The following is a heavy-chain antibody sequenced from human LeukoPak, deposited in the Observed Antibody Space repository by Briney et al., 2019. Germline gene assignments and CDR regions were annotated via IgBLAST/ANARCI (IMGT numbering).Heavy chain of an antibody. Sequence: GGSLRLSCAASGFTFSSYGMHWVRQAPGKGLEWVAVISYDGSNKYYADSVKGRFTISRDNSKNTLYLQMNSLRAEDTAVYYCAKEKVKATMVRGVLFFDYWGQGTLVTVSS. CDR1: GFTFSSYG. J-gene: IGHJ4*02. V-gene: IGHV3-30*18. CDR2: ISYDGSNK. CDR3: AKEKVKATMVRGVLFFDY. D-gene: IGHD3-10*01.